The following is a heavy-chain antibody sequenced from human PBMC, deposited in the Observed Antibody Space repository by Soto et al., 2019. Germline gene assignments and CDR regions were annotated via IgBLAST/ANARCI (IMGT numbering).Heavy chain of an antibody. V-gene: IGHV3-13*01. CDR1: GFTFSSYD. CDR2: IGTAGDT. Sequence: GGSLRLSCAASGFTFSSYDMHWVRQATGKGLEWVSAIGTAGDTYYPGSVKGRFTISRENAKNSLYLQMNSLRAGDTAVYYCARGTTGDKPNYYYYYYMDVWGKGTTVTVSS. J-gene: IGHJ6*03. CDR3: ARGTTGDKPNYYYYYYMDV. D-gene: IGHD4-17*01.